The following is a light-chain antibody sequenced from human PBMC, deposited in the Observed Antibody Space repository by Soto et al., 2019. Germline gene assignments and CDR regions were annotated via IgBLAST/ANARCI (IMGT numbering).Light chain of an antibody. J-gene: IGKJ5*01. CDR3: QQSRNFPRT. V-gene: IGKV1-39*01. CDR1: QTIDSF. Sequence: DIQMTQSPSSLSASVGDRVTITCRASQTIDSFLSWYQQKPGKAPKLLIYAAASLQTGVPSRFSGGGSGTHFTLTINSLQPEDFATYYCQQSRNFPRTFGQGIRVEI. CDR2: AAA.